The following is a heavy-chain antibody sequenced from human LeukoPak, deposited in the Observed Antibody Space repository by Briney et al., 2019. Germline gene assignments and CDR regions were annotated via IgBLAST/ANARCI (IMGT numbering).Heavy chain of an antibody. V-gene: IGHV3-30*18. CDR2: ISYDGSNK. J-gene: IGHJ4*02. Sequence: PGRSLRLSCAASGFTFSSYGMHWVRQAPGKGLEWVAVISYDGSNKYYADSVKGRFTISRDNSKNTLYLQMNSLRAEDTAVYYCAKGDSSSPFDYWGQGTLVTVSS. CDR3: AKGDSSSPFDY. D-gene: IGHD6-6*01. CDR1: GFTFSSYG.